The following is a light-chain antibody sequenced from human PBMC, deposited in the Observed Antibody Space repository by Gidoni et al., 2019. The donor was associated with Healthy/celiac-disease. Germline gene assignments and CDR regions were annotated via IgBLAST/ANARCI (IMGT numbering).Light chain of an antibody. CDR3: QQRSNWPLP. V-gene: IGKV3-11*01. CDR1: QSVSSS. CDR2: DAS. J-gene: IGKJ4*01. Sequence: EVELTQTPATRTLSPGARATLSCRASQSVSSSLASYQQKPGQAPRLLIYDASNWATGIPARFSGSGSATDFTLTISSLEPEDFAVYYCQQRSNWPLPFGGGTKVEIK.